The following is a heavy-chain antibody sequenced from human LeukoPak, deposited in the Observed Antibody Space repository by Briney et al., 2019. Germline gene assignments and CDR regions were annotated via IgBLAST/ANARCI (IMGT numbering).Heavy chain of an antibody. CDR3: ARISRYGLDY. CDR2: IKSDGSDK. CDR1: GFTFSGHW. Sequence: GGSLRLSCAASGFTFSGHWMSWVRQAPGKGLEWVANIKSDGSDKYYVDSVKGRFTISRDNAKNSLYLQMNSLRPEDTAVYYCARISRYGLDYWGQGTLVTVSS. J-gene: IGHJ4*02. D-gene: IGHD3-16*01. V-gene: IGHV3-7*04.